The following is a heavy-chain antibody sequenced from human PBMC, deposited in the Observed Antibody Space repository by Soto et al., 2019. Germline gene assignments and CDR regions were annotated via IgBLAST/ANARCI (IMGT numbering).Heavy chain of an antibody. J-gene: IGHJ4*02. CDR2: ISYDGSNK. V-gene: IGHV3-30-3*01. CDR3: ARDWGSRGSGWYLFDY. Sequence: QVQLVESGGGVVQPGRSLRLSCAASGFTFSSYAMHWVRQAPGKGLEWVAVISYDGSNKYYADAVKGRFTISRDNSKNTLYLQMNSLRAEDTAVYYCARDWGSRGSGWYLFDYWGQGTLVTVSS. D-gene: IGHD6-19*01. CDR1: GFTFSSYA.